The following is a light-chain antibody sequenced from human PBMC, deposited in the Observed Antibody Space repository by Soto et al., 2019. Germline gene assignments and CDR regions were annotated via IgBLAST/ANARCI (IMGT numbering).Light chain of an antibody. V-gene: IGLV3-21*02. Sequence: ELTQPPSVSVAPGQTARITCGGNTIGGKSVHWYQQKPGQAPVLVVYDDTDRPSGIPERFSGSNSGNTATLTISSVEAGDEADYYCQVWDTSSDRSYVFGTGTKVTVL. CDR1: TIGGKS. CDR3: QVWDTSSDRSYV. J-gene: IGLJ1*01. CDR2: DDT.